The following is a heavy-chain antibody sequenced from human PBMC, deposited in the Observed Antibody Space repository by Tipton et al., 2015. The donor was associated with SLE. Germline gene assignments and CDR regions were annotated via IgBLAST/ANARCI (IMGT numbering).Heavy chain of an antibody. CDR2: IYHSGST. J-gene: IGHJ6*02. V-gene: IGHV4-4*02. CDR1: GGSISSSNW. D-gene: IGHD3-10*01. Sequence: SLRLSCAVSGGSISSSNWWSWVRQPPGKGLEWIGEIYHSGSTNYNPSLKSRVTISVDKSKNQFSLKLSSVTAADTAVYYCARDRQPRGYYYYGMDVWGQGTTVTVSS. CDR3: ARDRQPRGYYYYGMDV.